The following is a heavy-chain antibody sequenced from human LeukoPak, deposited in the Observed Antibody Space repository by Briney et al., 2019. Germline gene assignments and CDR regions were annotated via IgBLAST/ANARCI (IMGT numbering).Heavy chain of an antibody. Sequence: SETLSLTCTVSGGSISSYYWSWIRQPPGKGLEWIGHIYYSRSTNYNPSLKSRVTISVDTSKNQFSLKLSSVTAADTAVYYCAREITYYYGSGGFDYWGQGTLVTVSS. CDR2: IYYSRST. CDR1: GGSISSYY. J-gene: IGHJ4*02. D-gene: IGHD3-10*01. V-gene: IGHV4-59*01. CDR3: AREITYYYGSGGFDY.